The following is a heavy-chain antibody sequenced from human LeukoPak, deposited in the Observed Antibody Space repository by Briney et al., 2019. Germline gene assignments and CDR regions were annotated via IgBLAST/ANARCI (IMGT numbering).Heavy chain of an antibody. J-gene: IGHJ6*02. V-gene: IGHV4-59*08. Sequence: SETLSLTCTVSGGSISSYYWSWIRQPPGKGLEWIGYIYYSGSTNYNPSLKSRVTISVDTSKNQFSLKLSSVTAADTAVYYCATVTYDITSYGMDVWGQGTTVTVSS. CDR3: ATVTYDITSYGMDV. D-gene: IGHD1-14*01. CDR1: GGSISSYY. CDR2: IYYSGST.